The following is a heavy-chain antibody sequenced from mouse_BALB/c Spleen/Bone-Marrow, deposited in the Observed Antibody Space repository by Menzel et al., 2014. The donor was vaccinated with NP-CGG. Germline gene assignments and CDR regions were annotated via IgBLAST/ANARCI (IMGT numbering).Heavy chain of an antibody. CDR2: IRLKSNNYAT. CDR1: GFTFSNYW. Sequence: EVMLVESGGGLVQPGGSMKLSCVASGFTFSNYWMNWVRQSPEKGLEWVAEIRLKSNNYATHYAESVKGRFTISRDDSKSSVYLQMNNLRAEDTGIYYCTRGGRSSFDYWGQGTTLTVSS. V-gene: IGHV6-6*02. CDR3: TRGGRSSFDY. J-gene: IGHJ2*01. D-gene: IGHD1-1*01.